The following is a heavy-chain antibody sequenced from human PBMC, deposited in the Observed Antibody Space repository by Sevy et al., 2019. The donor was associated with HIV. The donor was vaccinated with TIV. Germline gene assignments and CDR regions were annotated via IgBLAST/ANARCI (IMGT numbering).Heavy chain of an antibody. V-gene: IGHV3-33*01. CDR2: IWFDGSNT. CDR1: GFTFSTYG. Sequence: GGSLRLSCAASGFTFSTYGMHWVRQAPGKGLEWVAVIWFDGSNTYYADSVKGRFTIYRDIAKNTLHLQMNSLRAEDTAVYYCARDLEFYDYGDYGPAFMPDYWGQGTLVTVSS. CDR3: ARDLEFYDYGDYGPAFMPDY. D-gene: IGHD4-17*01. J-gene: IGHJ4*02.